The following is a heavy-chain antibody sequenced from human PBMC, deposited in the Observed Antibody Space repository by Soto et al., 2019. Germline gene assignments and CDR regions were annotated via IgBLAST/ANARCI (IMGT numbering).Heavy chain of an antibody. J-gene: IGHJ4*02. CDR3: AREGGTMATIDY. CDR1: GYTFTSYY. Sequence: QVQLVQSGAEVKKPGASVKVSCKASGYTFTSYYMHWVRQAPGQGLEWMGIINPSGGSTSYAQKFQGRGTMTRDTSTSTVYMELSSLRSEDTAVYYCAREGGTMATIDYWGQGTLVTVSS. D-gene: IGHD1-7*01. V-gene: IGHV1-46*01. CDR2: INPSGGST.